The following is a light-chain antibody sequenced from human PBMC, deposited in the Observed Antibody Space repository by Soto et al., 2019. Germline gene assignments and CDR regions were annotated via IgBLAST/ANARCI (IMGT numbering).Light chain of an antibody. Sequence: DIVMTQSPDSLAVSLGERATINCKSSQSVLYSSNNKDYLXWYQQKPGQPPKLLIYWASTRESGVPXRXXXXXXXXXXXXXISSLQAEDVAVYYCQQYYSSPLTFGPGTKVDIK. CDR3: QQYYSSPLT. CDR1: QSVLYSSNNKDY. V-gene: IGKV4-1*01. CDR2: WAS. J-gene: IGKJ3*01.